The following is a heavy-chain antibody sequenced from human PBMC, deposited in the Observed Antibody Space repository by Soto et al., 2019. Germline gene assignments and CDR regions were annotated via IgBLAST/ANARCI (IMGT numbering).Heavy chain of an antibody. CDR2: ISYDGTNT. Sequence: QVQLVESGGGEVQPGRSLRLSCAASGFTFSIYAIHWVRQAPGKGLEWVAMISYDGTNTYYADSVKGRFTISRDNPKNTLSMQMSSLRAEDTAIYYCARDLIGSSRYFRSDAFDIWGQGTMVTVSS. CDR3: ARDLIGSSRYFRSDAFDI. D-gene: IGHD6-13*01. CDR1: GFTFSIYA. V-gene: IGHV3-30-3*01. J-gene: IGHJ3*02.